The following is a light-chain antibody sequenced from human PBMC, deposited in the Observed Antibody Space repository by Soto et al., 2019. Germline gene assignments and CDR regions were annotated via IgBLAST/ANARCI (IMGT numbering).Light chain of an antibody. CDR2: AAS. Sequence: DIQMTQSPSRLSASVGDRVTITCRASQSIGYWLAWYQQKPGKAPNLLIYAASTLETGVPSRFSGSGYGTEFTLPIASLQPDESASYYCQQYNSFSKTFGRGTKVEIK. V-gene: IGKV1-5*01. CDR1: QSIGYW. J-gene: IGKJ4*02. CDR3: QQYNSFSKT.